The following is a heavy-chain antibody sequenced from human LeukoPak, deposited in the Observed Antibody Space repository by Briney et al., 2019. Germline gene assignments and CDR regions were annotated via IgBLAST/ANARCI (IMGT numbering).Heavy chain of an antibody. CDR2: ITASDTTK. CDR1: GPSFSSYN. V-gene: IGHV3-48*01. D-gene: IGHD6-13*01. Sequence: GGXLRLSCVASGPSFSSYNMNWVRQAPGKGPEWVAYITASDTTKYYADSVKGRFAISRDNVKKSLFLQMNSLRAEDTAVYYCVAASAFSSSWRSWGQGTVVTVSS. J-gene: IGHJ5*02. CDR3: VAASAFSSSWRS.